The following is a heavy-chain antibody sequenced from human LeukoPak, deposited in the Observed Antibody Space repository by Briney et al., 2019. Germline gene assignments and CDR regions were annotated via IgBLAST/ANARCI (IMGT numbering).Heavy chain of an antibody. V-gene: IGHV3-30*04. CDR1: GFTFSNYA. Sequence: SGGSLRLSCAASGFTFSNYAMTWVRQAPGKGLEWVAVMSYDGSNYYYADSVKGRFTISRDNSKNTLYLQMNSLRAEDTAVYYCARDGIGYSSSWYIGYFDYWGQGALVSVSS. CDR3: ARDGIGYSSSWYIGYFDY. D-gene: IGHD6-13*01. J-gene: IGHJ4*02. CDR2: MSYDGSNY.